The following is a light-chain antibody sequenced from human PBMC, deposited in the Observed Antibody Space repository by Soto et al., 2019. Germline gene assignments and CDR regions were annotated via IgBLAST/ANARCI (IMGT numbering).Light chain of an antibody. J-gene: IGKJ4*01. CDR3: QQYGSSPPVT. CDR2: GAS. V-gene: IGKV3-20*01. CDR1: QSVSSRY. Sequence: EIVLTQSPGTLSLSPGEGATLSCRASQSVSSRYLAWYQQKPGQAPRLLIYGASSRATGIPDRFSGSGSGTAFTLTITRLEPEDFAVYYCQQYGSSPPVTFGGGTKVEIK.